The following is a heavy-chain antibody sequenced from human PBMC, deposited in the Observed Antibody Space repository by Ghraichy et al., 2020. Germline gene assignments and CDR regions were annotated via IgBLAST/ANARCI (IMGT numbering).Heavy chain of an antibody. Sequence: GESLNISCAASGFTFSSYGMHWVRQAPGKGLEWVAVIWYDGSNKYYADSVKGRFTISRDNSKNTLYLQMNSLRAEDTAVYYCARDTHSSTVTTPRNYFDYWGQGTLVTVSS. J-gene: IGHJ4*02. CDR3: ARDTHSSTVTTPRNYFDY. CDR1: GFTFSSYG. CDR2: IWYDGSNK. D-gene: IGHD4-17*01. V-gene: IGHV3-33*01.